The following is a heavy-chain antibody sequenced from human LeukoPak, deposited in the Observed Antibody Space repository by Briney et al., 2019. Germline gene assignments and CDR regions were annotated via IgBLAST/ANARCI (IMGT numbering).Heavy chain of an antibody. Sequence: SETLSLTCTVSGGSISSSRYYWGWIRQPPGKGLEWIGSIYYSGSTYYNPSLKSRVTISVDTSKNQFSLKLSSVTAADTAVYYCARDEGRDCSTTSCYAPDWFDPWGQGTLVTVSS. D-gene: IGHD2-2*01. J-gene: IGHJ5*02. V-gene: IGHV4-39*07. CDR2: IYYSGST. CDR3: ARDEGRDCSTTSCYAPDWFDP. CDR1: GGSISSSRYY.